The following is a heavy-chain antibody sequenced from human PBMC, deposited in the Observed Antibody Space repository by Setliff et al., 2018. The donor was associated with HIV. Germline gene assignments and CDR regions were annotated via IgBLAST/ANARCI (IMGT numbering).Heavy chain of an antibody. J-gene: IGHJ3*02. Sequence: SETLSLTCTVSGGSISSNNYYWGWIRQPPGKGLEWIGSIFYSETVYYGGRTYYSPSLKSRVTISVDTSKSQFSLKLSSVTAADTAVYYCARVEGATPDAFDIWGQGTMVTVSS. CDR2: IFYSETVYYGGRT. CDR1: GGSISSNNYY. D-gene: IGHD1-26*01. V-gene: IGHV4-39*07. CDR3: ARVEGATPDAFDI.